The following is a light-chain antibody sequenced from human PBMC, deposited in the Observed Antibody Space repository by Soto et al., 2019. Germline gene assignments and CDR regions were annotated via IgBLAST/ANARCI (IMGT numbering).Light chain of an antibody. J-gene: IGKJ5*01. CDR1: QGVSSY. CDR2: DAS. Sequence: EIVLTQSPATLCVSPGERASLSCRASQGVSSYLAWYQQKPGQAPRLLIYDASNRATGIPARFSGSGSGTDFTLTISSLEPEDFAVYYCQQRSNWPPITFGQGTRLEIK. V-gene: IGKV3-11*01. CDR3: QQRSNWPPIT.